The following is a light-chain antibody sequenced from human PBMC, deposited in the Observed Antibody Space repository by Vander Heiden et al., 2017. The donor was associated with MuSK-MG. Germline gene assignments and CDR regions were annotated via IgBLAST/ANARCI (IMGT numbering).Light chain of an antibody. J-gene: IGLJ2*01. Sequence: QSVLTQPPSGSGTPGQRVTISCTGNSSNIRPGDYVPWYQQPPGTAPILLIYGNSNRPSRVPDLFSGSKSGTSASLAITGLQAEDEADYSCQSYDSSLSGSVFGGGTKLTVL. CDR3: QSYDSSLSGSV. CDR1: SSNIRPGDY. V-gene: IGLV1-40*01. CDR2: GNS.